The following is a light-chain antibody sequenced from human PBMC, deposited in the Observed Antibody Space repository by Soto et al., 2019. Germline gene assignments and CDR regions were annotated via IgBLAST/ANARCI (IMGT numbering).Light chain of an antibody. Sequence: PGDTGTLSCRASQSVIINSLDWYQQKPGQVPRLLIYSESNRAPGIPVRFSGSGSGTDFTLTISRLEPEEFAVCFCQQYGTSPWTFGQGTKVDIK. CDR3: QQYGTSPWT. CDR2: SES. CDR1: QSVIINS. V-gene: IGKV3-20*01. J-gene: IGKJ1*01.